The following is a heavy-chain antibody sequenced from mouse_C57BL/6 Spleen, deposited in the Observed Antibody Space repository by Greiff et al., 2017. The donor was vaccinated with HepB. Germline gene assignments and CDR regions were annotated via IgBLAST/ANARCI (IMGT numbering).Heavy chain of an antibody. D-gene: IGHD2-5*01. V-gene: IGHV1-19*01. CDR3: AREEEYSNYWFAY. CDR2: INPYNGGT. CDR1: GYTFTDYY. Sequence: VQLQQSGPVLVKPGASVKMSCKASGYTFTDYYMNWVKQSHGKSLEWIGVINPYNGGTSYNQKFKGKATLTVDKSSSTAYMELNSLTSEDSAVYYCAREEEYSNYWFAYWGQGTLVTVSA. J-gene: IGHJ3*01.